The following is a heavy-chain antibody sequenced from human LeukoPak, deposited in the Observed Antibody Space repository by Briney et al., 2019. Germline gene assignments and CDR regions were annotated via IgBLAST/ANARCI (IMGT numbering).Heavy chain of an antibody. J-gene: IGHJ4*02. V-gene: IGHV3-23*01. D-gene: IGHD2-2*01. CDR3: AKAGLGYCSSTICYFDY. Sequence: GGSLRLSCAASGFTFSSYAMSWVRQAPGKGLEWVSAISGSGGSTYYADSVKGRFTISRDNSKNTLYLQMNSLRAEDTAVYYCAKAGLGYCSSTICYFDYWGQGTLVTVSS. CDR2: ISGSGGST. CDR1: GFTFSSYA.